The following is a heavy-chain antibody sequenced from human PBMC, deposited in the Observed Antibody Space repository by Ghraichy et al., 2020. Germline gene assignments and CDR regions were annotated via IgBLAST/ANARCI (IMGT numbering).Heavy chain of an antibody. CDR1: GDSVSTNTVA. CDR2: AYYRSKWYN. D-gene: IGHD6-19*01. CDR3: ARGLSGWYFDY. J-gene: IGHJ4*02. V-gene: IGHV6-1*01. Sequence: SQTLSLTCAISGDSVSTNTVAWHWIRQSPSRGLEWLGRAYYRSKWYNDYAVSVKSRIAISPDTSKNQFSLQLNSVTPEDTAVYYCARGLSGWYFDYWGQGTLVTVSS.